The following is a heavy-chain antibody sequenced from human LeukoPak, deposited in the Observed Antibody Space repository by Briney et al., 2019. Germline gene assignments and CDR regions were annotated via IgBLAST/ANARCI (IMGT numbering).Heavy chain of an antibody. J-gene: IGHJ5*02. Sequence: PSQTLSLTCTVSGGSITSADYYWSWIRQPPGKGLEWIGYIYYSGSTYYNPSLKSRVTISVDTSKNQFSLKLSSVTAADTAVYYCGKTRDCSGGSCPRGNWFDPWGQRTLVTVSS. CDR3: GKTRDCSGGSCPRGNWFDP. D-gene: IGHD2-15*01. CDR2: IYYSGST. CDR1: GGSITSADYY. V-gene: IGHV4-30-4*01.